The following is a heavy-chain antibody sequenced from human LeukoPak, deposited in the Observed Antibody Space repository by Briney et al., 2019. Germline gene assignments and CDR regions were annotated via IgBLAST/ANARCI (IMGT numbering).Heavy chain of an antibody. CDR3: ARGPPHYDFWSGYHRRGV. D-gene: IGHD3-3*01. J-gene: IGHJ6*04. V-gene: IGHV1-8*01. CDR1: GYTFTSYD. Sequence: ASVKVSCKASGYTFTSYDINWVRQATGQGLEWMGWMNPNSGNTGYAQKLQGRVTMTRNTSISTAYMELSSLRSEDAAVYYCARGPPHYDFWSGYHRRGVWGKGTTVTVSS. CDR2: MNPNSGNT.